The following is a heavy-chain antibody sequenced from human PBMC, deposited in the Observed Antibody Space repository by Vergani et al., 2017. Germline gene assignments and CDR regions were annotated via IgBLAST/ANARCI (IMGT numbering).Heavy chain of an antibody. V-gene: IGHV4-38-2*01. CDR2: IYHTGSA. D-gene: IGHD4/OR15-4a*01. J-gene: IGHJ4*02. Sequence: QVQLLESGPGLLKPSETLSLTCSVSGYSITSGYYWGWIRQPPGRGLEWIGSIYHTGSAYYNPSLKSRVTVSVDTSKNEFSLKLSSVTAADSAVYYCVRLTGDYVDYWGQGILVTVSS. CDR1: GYSITSGYY. CDR3: VRLTGDYVDY.